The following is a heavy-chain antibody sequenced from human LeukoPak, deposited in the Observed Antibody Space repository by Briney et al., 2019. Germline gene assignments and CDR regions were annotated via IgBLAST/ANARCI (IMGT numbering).Heavy chain of an antibody. V-gene: IGHV3-30*02. CDR1: GFTFSRFA. CDR2: IPSDEDNK. Sequence: GGSLRLSCAASGFTFSRFAMHWVRQAPGKGLEWVAIIPSDEDNKYYVDSVKGRFTISRDNSKNTLYLQMNSLRPEDTAIYYCAKSYYTSGVGYYYTGVWGKGTTVTISS. CDR3: AKSYYTSGVGYYYTGV. J-gene: IGHJ6*03. D-gene: IGHD3-10*01.